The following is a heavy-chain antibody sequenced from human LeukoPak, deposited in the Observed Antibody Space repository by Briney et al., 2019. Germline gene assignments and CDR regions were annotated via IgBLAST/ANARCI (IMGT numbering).Heavy chain of an antibody. CDR2: ISGSGGST. Sequence: GGSLRLSCAASGFTFSSYAMSWVRQAPGKGLEWVSAISGSGGSTYYADSVKGRFTISRDNSKNTLYLQMNSLRAEDTAVYYCAKFPPYSSGWYGYFDYRGQGTLVTVSS. J-gene: IGHJ4*02. V-gene: IGHV3-23*01. CDR1: GFTFSSYA. D-gene: IGHD6-19*01. CDR3: AKFPPYSSGWYGYFDY.